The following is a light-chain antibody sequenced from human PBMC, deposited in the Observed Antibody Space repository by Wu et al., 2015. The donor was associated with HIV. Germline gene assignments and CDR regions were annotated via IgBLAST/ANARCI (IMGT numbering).Light chain of an antibody. CDR1: GEDSYP. CDR2: EAS. CDR3: QHYYTYSTWT. J-gene: IGKJ1*01. Sequence: DRVHHRLAGPSGEDSYPVGLVSAEPGKAPKLLIYEASSLESGVPSRFSGSGSGTEFTLTISSLQPDDFATYYCQHYYTYSTWTFGQGTKVEIK. V-gene: IGKV1-5*03.